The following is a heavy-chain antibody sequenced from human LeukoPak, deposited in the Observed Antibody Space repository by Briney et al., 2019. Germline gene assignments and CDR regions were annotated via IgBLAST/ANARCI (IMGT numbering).Heavy chain of an antibody. Sequence: GGSLRLSCTASGFTFCDYAMTCVRDAPGKGVEGWGFIISKAYVGTTEYAASVKGRLNISRDDSKSMAYLQMNTLTTEDKAVYYCTRDQTTYYWGQGTLVTVSS. V-gene: IGHV3-49*04. CDR1: GFTFCDYA. D-gene: IGHD1-14*01. CDR2: IISKAYVGTT. J-gene: IGHJ4*02. CDR3: TRDQTTYY.